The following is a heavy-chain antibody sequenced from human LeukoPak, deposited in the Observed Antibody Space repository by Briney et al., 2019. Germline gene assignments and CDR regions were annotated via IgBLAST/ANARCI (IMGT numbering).Heavy chain of an antibody. V-gene: IGHV1-69*08. CDR2: IIAILDTA. CDR1: GGSFSDYS. J-gene: IGHJ5*02. CDR3: VRSGYDYDWFDP. D-gene: IGHD5-12*01. Sequence: GDSVKVSCKASGGSFSDYSISWVRQAPGQGLEWMGRIIAILDTAHYAQKFQGRFTITADKSTTTVYMELSSLRSDDTAVYYCVRSGYDYDWFDPWGQGTLVTVSS.